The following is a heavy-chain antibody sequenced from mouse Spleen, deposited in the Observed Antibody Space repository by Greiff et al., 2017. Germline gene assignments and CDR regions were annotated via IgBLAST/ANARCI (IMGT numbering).Heavy chain of an antibody. V-gene: IGHV1-55*01. D-gene: IGHD2-4*01. CDR3: ARGGIYYDYDDWFAY. CDR1: GYTFTSYW. CDR2: IYPGSGST. Sequence: VQLQQPGAELVKPGASVKMSCKASGYTFTSYWITWVKQRPGQGLEWIGDIYPGSGSTNYNEKFKSKATLTVDTSSSTAYMQLSSLTSEDSAVYYCARGGIYYDYDDWFAYWGQGTLVTVSA. J-gene: IGHJ3*01.